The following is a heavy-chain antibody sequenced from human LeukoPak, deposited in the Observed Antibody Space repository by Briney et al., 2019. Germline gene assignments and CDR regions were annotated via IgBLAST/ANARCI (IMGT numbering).Heavy chain of an antibody. Sequence: GGSLRLSCAASGFTFSSYGMHWVRQAPGKGLEWVAFIRYDGSNKYYADSVKGRFTISRDNSKNTLYLQMNSLRAEDTAVYYCARDRYSSGWYGAFDIWGQGTMVTVSS. V-gene: IGHV3-30*02. CDR3: ARDRYSSGWYGAFDI. CDR2: IRYDGSNK. CDR1: GFTFSSYG. D-gene: IGHD6-19*01. J-gene: IGHJ3*02.